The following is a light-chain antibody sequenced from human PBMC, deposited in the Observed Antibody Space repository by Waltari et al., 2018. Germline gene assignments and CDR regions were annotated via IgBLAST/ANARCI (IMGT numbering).Light chain of an antibody. CDR2: KAS. CDR1: HSIVSW. V-gene: IGKV1-5*03. Sequence: DIQITQSPSTLSASVGDRVTITCRASHSIVSWVAWYQQKPGKAPRVVMYKASSLESGVPSRFSGSESGTEFTLTITSLQPDDFATYCCQQYNSYSMWTFGQGTKVEVK. J-gene: IGKJ1*01. CDR3: QQYNSYSMWT.